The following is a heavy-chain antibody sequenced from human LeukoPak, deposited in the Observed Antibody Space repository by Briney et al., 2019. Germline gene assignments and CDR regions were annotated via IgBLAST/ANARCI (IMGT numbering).Heavy chain of an antibody. J-gene: IGHJ4*02. D-gene: IGHD2-21*02. CDR2: IYYSGST. V-gene: IGHV4-59*12. Sequence: SETLSLTCTVSGGSISSYYWSWIRQPPGKGLEWIGYIYYSGSTNYNPSLKSRVTISVDTSKNQFSLKLSSVTAADTAVYYCARGRVVTAMLGGWYFDYWGQGTLVTVSS. CDR3: ARGRVVTAMLGGWYFDY. CDR1: GGSISSYY.